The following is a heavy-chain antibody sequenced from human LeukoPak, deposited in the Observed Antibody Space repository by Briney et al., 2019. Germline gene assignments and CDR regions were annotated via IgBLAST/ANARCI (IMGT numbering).Heavy chain of an antibody. D-gene: IGHD3-22*01. J-gene: IGHJ4*02. CDR1: GGSISSSSYY. CDR2: IYYSGST. Sequence: SETLSLTCTVSGGSISSSSYYWGCIRQPPGKGLECIGGIYYSGSTYYNPSLKSRATISVNTSKNQFSLKLSSVTAADTAVYYCARRTPYYYDSSGYIDHWGQGTLVTVSS. CDR3: ARRTPYYYDSSGYIDH. V-gene: IGHV4-39*01.